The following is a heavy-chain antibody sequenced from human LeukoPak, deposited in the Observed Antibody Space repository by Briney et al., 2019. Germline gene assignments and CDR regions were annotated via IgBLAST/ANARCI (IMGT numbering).Heavy chain of an antibody. V-gene: IGHV3-23*01. D-gene: IGHD4-17*01. CDR2: MSGGGSST. CDR3: AKAVGDHNFDY. CDR1: GFTFSSYA. J-gene: IGHJ4*02. Sequence: PGGSLRLSCVASGFTFSSYALSWVRQAPGKGLEWVSAMSGGGSSTHYADSVKGRFAMSRDNSKNTLYLQMNSLRAEDSAVYYCAKAVGDHNFDYWGQGTLVTVSS.